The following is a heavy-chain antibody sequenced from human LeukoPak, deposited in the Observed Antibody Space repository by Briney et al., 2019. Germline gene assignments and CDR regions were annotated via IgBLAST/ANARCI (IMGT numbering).Heavy chain of an antibody. CDR2: ISSSSSYT. CDR3: ARDSGYSSSWYWFDP. CDR1: GLTFIDYY. Sequence: GGSLGFSCAASGLTFIDYYMSWFGQAPGKGLGWFSYISSSSSYTNYADSVKGRFTISRDNAKNSLYLQMNSLRAEDTAVYYCARDSGYSSSWYWFDPWGQGTLVTVSS. D-gene: IGHD6-13*01. J-gene: IGHJ5*02. V-gene: IGHV3-11*06.